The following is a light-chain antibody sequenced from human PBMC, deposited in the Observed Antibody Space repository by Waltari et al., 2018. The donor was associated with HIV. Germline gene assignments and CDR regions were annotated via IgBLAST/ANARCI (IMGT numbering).Light chain of an antibody. CDR1: SSAIGGYNY. CDR2: DVS. J-gene: IGLJ2*01. Sequence: QSALTQPASVAGSPGQSIPLACTGTSSAIGGYNYVSWYQHHPGQAPKLIIFDVSNRPAGVSIRFSGSKSGTAPSLTIAGLQAEDEADYYCNSYRDYSHVIFGGGTKLTVL. V-gene: IGLV2-14*01. CDR3: NSYRDYSHVI.